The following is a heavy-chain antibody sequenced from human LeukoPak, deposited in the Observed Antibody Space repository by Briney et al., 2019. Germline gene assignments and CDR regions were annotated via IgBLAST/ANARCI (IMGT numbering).Heavy chain of an antibody. Sequence: SGPTLVNPTDTLMVSCTFSGFSLSTSGLCVGCIRQPPVKALEGLALIYRDDDKRYSPSLKSRPTITNDSSKNQVVLTMTNMDPVDTATYYCAHSYEYYGSGSCFDYWGQGTLVTVSS. V-gene: IGHV2-5*02. CDR2: IYRDDDK. J-gene: IGHJ4*02. CDR1: GFSLSTSGLC. CDR3: AHSYEYYGSGSCFDY. D-gene: IGHD3-10*01.